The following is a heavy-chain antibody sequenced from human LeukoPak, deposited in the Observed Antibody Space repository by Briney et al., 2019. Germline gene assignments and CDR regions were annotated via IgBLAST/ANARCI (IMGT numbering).Heavy chain of an antibody. Sequence: GGSLRLSCAASGLTFSSYAMSWVRQAPGKGLEWVAFIRYDGTNKYYADSVKGRFTISRDNSKNTLYLQMNSLRAEDTAVYYCAKDKFVEMATSRLDYWGQGTLVTVSS. V-gene: IGHV3-30*02. CDR3: AKDKFVEMATSRLDY. J-gene: IGHJ4*02. CDR2: IRYDGTNK. CDR1: GLTFSSYA. D-gene: IGHD5-24*01.